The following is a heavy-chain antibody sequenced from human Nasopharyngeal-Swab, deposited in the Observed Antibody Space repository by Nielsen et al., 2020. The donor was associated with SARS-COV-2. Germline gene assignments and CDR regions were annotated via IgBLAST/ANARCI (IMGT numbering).Heavy chain of an antibody. D-gene: IGHD2-2*01. CDR2: INHSDRT. J-gene: IGHJ4*02. Sequence: SETLSLTCGVSGGSFNEYYWSWIRQSPDKGLEWIGEINHSDRTIYNPSLKSRLTISVDTSKSQFSLELRSVTATDTAVYYCARSTWTPLDSWGPGTLVTVSS. V-gene: IGHV4-34*01. CDR3: ARSTWTPLDS. CDR1: GGSFNEYY.